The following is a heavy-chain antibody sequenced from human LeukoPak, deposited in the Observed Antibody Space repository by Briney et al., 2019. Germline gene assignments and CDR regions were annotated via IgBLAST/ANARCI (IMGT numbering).Heavy chain of an antibody. CDR3: ARRRITMVRGAVDALDI. CDR1: GGSISGYY. Sequence: SETLSLTCTVSGGSISGYYWSWIRQPPGKGLEWIGEINHSGSTNYNPSLKSRVTISVDTSKNQFSLKLSSVTAADTAVYYCARRRITMVRGAVDALDIWGQGTMVTVSS. J-gene: IGHJ3*02. CDR2: INHSGST. V-gene: IGHV4-34*01. D-gene: IGHD3-10*01.